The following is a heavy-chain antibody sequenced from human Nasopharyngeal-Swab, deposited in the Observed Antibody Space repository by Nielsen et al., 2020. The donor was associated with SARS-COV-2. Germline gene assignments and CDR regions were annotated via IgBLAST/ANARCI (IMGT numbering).Heavy chain of an antibody. CDR3: AKDSCSGGSCYSYDY. Sequence: SLKISCAASGFTFDDYAMHWVLQAPGKGLEWVSGISWNSGSIGYADSVKGRFTISRDNAKNSLYLQMNSLRAEDTALYYCAKDSCSGGSCYSYDYWGQGTLVTVSS. CDR2: ISWNSGSI. V-gene: IGHV3-9*01. CDR1: GFTFDDYA. D-gene: IGHD2-15*01. J-gene: IGHJ4*02.